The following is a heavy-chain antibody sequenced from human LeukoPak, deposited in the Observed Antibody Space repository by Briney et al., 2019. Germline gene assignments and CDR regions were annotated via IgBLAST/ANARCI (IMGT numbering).Heavy chain of an antibody. CDR1: GYAFSSYG. D-gene: IGHD1-26*01. Sequence: ASVKVSCKASGYAFSSYGITWVRQAPGQGLEWMGWISGYNAKTNYAQKLQGRVTMTTDTSTSTAYMELRSLRSDDTAVYYCARDREVGATTLAFDYWGQGTLVTVSS. V-gene: IGHV1-18*01. CDR2: ISGYNAKT. CDR3: ARDREVGATTLAFDY. J-gene: IGHJ4*02.